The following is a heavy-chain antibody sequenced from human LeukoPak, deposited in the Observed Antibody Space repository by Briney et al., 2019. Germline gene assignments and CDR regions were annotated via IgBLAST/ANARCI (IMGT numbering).Heavy chain of an antibody. CDR2: IIPIFGTA. Sequence: ASVKVSCKASGGTFSSYAISWVRHAPGQGLEWMGGIIPIFGTANYAQKFQGRVTITADKSTSTAYMELSSLRSEDTAVYYCASPQLWLLDAFDIWGQGTMVTVSS. CDR3: ASPQLWLLDAFDI. V-gene: IGHV1-69*06. J-gene: IGHJ3*02. CDR1: GGTFSSYA. D-gene: IGHD5-18*01.